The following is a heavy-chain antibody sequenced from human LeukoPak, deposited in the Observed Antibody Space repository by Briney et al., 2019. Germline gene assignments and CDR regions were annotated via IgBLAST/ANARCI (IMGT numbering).Heavy chain of an antibody. V-gene: IGHV1-18*01. Sequence: ASVKVSCKASGYTFTSYGISWVRQAPGQGLEWMGWISAYNGNTNYAQKLQGRVTMTTDTSTSTAYMELRSLRSDDAAVYYCAREALQGVIVHFDYWGQGTLVTVSS. J-gene: IGHJ4*02. CDR3: AREALQGVIVHFDY. D-gene: IGHD3-16*02. CDR1: GYTFTSYG. CDR2: ISAYNGNT.